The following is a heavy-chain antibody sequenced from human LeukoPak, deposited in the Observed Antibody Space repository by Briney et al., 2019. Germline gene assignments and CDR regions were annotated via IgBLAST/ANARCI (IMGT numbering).Heavy chain of an antibody. CDR3: ARHTGVAGYYYYGMDV. Sequence: SETLSLTCTVSGGSISSYYWSWIRQPPGKGLEWIGYIYYSGSTNYNPSLKSRVTISVDTSKDQFSLKLSSVTAADTAVYYCARHTGVAGYYYYGMDVWGQGTTVTVSS. CDR2: IYYSGST. V-gene: IGHV4-59*08. CDR1: GGSISSYY. D-gene: IGHD6-19*01. J-gene: IGHJ6*02.